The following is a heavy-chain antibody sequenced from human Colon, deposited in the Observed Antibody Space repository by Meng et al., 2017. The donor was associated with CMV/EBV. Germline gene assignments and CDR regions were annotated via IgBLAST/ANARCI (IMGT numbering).Heavy chain of an antibody. J-gene: IGHJ4*02. CDR3: ARGPQQLAGLFDY. D-gene: IGHD6-13*01. CDR1: GYKFTSDA. CDR2: FNTNTGNP. V-gene: IGHV7-4-1*02. Sequence: SGYKFTSDAIKWGREAPGQGLEWMGWFNTNTGNPTYAQGFTGRFVFSLDTSVSTAYLQISDLKADDTAVYYCARGPQQLAGLFDYWGQGTLVTVSS.